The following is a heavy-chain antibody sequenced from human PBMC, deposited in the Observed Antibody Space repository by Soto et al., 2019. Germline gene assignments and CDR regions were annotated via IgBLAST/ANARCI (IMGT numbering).Heavy chain of an antibody. J-gene: IGHJ4*02. CDR3: ARFLVGGTTRNFDY. CDR1: GFTVSSKY. V-gene: IGHV3-66*01. Sequence: GGSLRLSCAASGFTVSSKYMSWVRQAPGKGLEWVSVIYSGGSTYYADSVKGRFTISRDNSKNTLYLQMNSLRAEDTAVYYCARFLVGGTTRNFDYWGQGTLVTVSS. CDR2: IYSGGST. D-gene: IGHD1-26*01.